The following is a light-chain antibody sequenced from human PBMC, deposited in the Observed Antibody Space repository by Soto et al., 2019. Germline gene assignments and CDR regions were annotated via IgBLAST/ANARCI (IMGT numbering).Light chain of an antibody. CDR1: QSVSSSY. J-gene: IGKJ5*01. Sequence: EIVLTQSPATLSLSPGERGTLSCWASQSVSSSYLAWYQQKPGLAPRLLIYDASSRATGIPDRFSGSGSGTDFTLTISRLEPEDFAVYYCQQYGRSTITFGQGTRLEIK. CDR3: QQYGRSTIT. CDR2: DAS. V-gene: IGKV3D-20*01.